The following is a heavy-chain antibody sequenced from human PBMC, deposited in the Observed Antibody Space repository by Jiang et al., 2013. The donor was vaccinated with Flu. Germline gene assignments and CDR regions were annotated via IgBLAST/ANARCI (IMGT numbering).Heavy chain of an antibody. CDR2: ISSNGGST. D-gene: IGHD6-13*01. Sequence: LEYVSAISSNGGSTYYADSVKGRFTISRDNSKNTLYLQMSSLRAEDTAVYYCVKESEQQTLTRASGAFDIWGQGTMVTVSS. V-gene: IGHV3-64D*09. CDR3: VKESEQQTLTRASGAFDI. J-gene: IGHJ3*02.